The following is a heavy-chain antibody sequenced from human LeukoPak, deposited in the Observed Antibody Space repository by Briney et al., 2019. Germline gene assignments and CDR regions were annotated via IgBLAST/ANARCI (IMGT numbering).Heavy chain of an antibody. CDR3: ARDRDCTGGVCYTGAFDI. D-gene: IGHD2-8*02. CDR2: ISSSSSTI. Sequence: GGSLRLSCAASGFTFNSYSMNWVRQAPGKGLEWVSYISSSSSTIYYADSVKGRFTISRDNAKNSLYLQMNSLRDEDTAVYYCARDRDCTGGVCYTGAFDIWGQGTMVTVSS. CDR1: GFTFNSYS. J-gene: IGHJ3*02. V-gene: IGHV3-48*02.